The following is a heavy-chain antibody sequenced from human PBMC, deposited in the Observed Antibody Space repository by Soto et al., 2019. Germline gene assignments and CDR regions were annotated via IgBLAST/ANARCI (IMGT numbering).Heavy chain of an antibody. V-gene: IGHV3-7*01. J-gene: IGHJ4*02. CDR3: ASAINY. CDR1: GFTLSSYW. CDR2: IKQDGSEK. Sequence: GGSLRLSCAASGFTLSSYWMSWVRQAPGKGLEWVANIKQDGSEKYYVDSVKGRFTISRDNAKNSLYLQMNSLRAEDTAVYYCASAINYWGQGTLVTVSS.